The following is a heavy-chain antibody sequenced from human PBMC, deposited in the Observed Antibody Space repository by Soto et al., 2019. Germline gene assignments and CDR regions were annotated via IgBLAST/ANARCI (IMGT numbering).Heavy chain of an antibody. J-gene: IGHJ4*02. CDR1: GGSFSGYY. CDR2: INHSGST. D-gene: IGHD6-19*01. V-gene: IGHV4-34*01. Sequence: ETLSLTCAVYGGSFSGYYWSWIRQPPGKGLEWIGEINHSGSTNYNPSLKSRVTISVDTSKNQFSLKLSSVTAADTAVYYCAKSYSSGWYYFYYWGQGTLVTVSS. CDR3: AKSYSSGWYYFYY.